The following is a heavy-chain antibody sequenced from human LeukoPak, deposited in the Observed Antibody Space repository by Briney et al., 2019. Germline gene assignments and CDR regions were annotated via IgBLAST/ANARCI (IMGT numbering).Heavy chain of an antibody. CDR3: AKLGGQEVYNYYVGV. CDR2: IIDSGDIT. D-gene: IGHD3-16*01. Sequence: GGSLRLSCAASGFTFSSYTMNWVRQARGRGLEGVSGIIDSGDITYYANSVKGRFTISRDNSKNTLYLQMNSLRAEDTAVYYCAKLGGQEVYNYYVGVWGKGTTVAVSS. J-gene: IGHJ6*03. CDR1: GFTFSSYT. V-gene: IGHV3-23*01.